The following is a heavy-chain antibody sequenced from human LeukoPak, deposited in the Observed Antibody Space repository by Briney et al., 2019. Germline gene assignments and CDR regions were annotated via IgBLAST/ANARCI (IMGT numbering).Heavy chain of an antibody. Sequence: GASVKVSCKASGYTFTSYGISWVRQAPGQGLEWMGWISAYNGNTNYAQKLQGRVTMTTDTSTSTAYMELRSLRSDDTAVYYCARVDRRGYCSGSSCSNWFDPWGQGTLVTVSS. CDR2: ISAYNGNT. J-gene: IGHJ5*02. D-gene: IGHD2-15*01. CDR1: GYTFTSYG. CDR3: ARVDRRGYCSGSSCSNWFDP. V-gene: IGHV1-18*01.